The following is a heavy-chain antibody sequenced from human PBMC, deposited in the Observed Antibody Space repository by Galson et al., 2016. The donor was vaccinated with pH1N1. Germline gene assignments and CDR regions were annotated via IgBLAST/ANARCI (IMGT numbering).Heavy chain of an antibody. Sequence: SVKVSCKASEYTFIGYYIHWMRQAPGHGLAWMGRINPNNGDTHYAQNFQGRVTMTRDTSISTAYMELNSLRSDDTAVYYCARVNNYDSSGYYTFDYWGQGTQVTVSS. V-gene: IGHV1-2*06. CDR1: EYTFIGYY. D-gene: IGHD3-22*01. CDR3: ARVNNYDSSGYYTFDY. J-gene: IGHJ4*02. CDR2: INPNNGDT.